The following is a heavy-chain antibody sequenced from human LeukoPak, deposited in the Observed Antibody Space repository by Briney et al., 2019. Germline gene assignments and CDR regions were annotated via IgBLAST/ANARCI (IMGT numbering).Heavy chain of an antibody. CDR3: ARDPGIAVG. CDR2: ISSSSSYI. D-gene: IGHD6-19*01. V-gene: IGHV3-21*01. CDR1: GFTFTSYT. J-gene: IGHJ4*02. Sequence: GGSLRLSCAASGFTFTSYTMNWVRQAPGKGLEWVSFISSSSSYIYYADSVKGRFTISRDNAKNSLYLQMNNLRAEDTAVYYCARDPGIAVGWGQGTLVTVSS.